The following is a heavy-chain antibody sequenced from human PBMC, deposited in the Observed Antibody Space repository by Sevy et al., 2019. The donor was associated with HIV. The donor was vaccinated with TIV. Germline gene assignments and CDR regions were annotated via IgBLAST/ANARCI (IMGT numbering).Heavy chain of an antibody. CDR3: VRGTSGWYGVDF. Sequence: GGSLRLSCAPSGFTLSGYWMHWVRQAPGKGLEWVSYMNSDCTVIKYADFVQGRFIMSRDNAKNTLFLQMNSLTVADTALYYCVRGTSGWYGVDFWGQGTLVTVSS. CDR2: MNSDCTVI. D-gene: IGHD6-19*01. V-gene: IGHV3-74*01. J-gene: IGHJ4*02. CDR1: GFTLSGYW.